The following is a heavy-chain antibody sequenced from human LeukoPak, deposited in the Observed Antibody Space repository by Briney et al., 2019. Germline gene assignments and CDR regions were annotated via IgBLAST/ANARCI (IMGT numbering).Heavy chain of an antibody. J-gene: IGHJ4*02. CDR2: IGGDGGFT. V-gene: IGHV3-43*02. D-gene: IGHD2-8*01. Sequence: GGSLRLSCAASGFTFSIYAMNWDRQAPGKGLEWVSLIGGDGGFTYYADSVKGRFTISRDNSKNSLFLQMNSLTTEDTALYYCAKCVGSEHGSVDYWGRGALVTVSS. CDR1: GFTFSIYA. CDR3: AKCVGSEHGSVDY.